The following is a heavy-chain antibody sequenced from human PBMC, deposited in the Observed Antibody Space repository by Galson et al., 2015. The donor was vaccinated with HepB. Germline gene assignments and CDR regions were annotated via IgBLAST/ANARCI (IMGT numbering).Heavy chain of an antibody. V-gene: IGHV3-23*01. CDR1: GFTFTNYA. CDR3: AKKGVVARPGNYFDY. Sequence: SLRLSCAASGFTFTNYAMNWVRQAPGKGLEWVSAISESADGAYYADSVKGRFTISRDDSKNTLYLQMNSLRAEDTAVYYCAKKGVVARPGNYFDYWGQGTLVTVSS. D-gene: IGHD6-6*01. CDR2: ISESADGA. J-gene: IGHJ4*02.